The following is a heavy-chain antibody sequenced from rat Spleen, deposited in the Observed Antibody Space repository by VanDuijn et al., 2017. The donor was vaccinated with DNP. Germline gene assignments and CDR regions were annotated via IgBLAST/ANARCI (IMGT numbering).Heavy chain of an antibody. CDR3: ARHRLYHNLFDY. D-gene: IGHD1-10*01. V-gene: IGHV5-7*01. J-gene: IGHJ2*01. Sequence: EVQLVESGGGLVQPGRSLKLSCSASGFTFSDYNMAWVRQAPTKGLEWVATIIYDGSRTYYRDSVRGRFTFSRDNAESTLYLQMDSLRSEDTATYYCARHRLYHNLFDYWGQGVMVTVSS. CDR1: GFTFSDYN. CDR2: IIYDGSRT.